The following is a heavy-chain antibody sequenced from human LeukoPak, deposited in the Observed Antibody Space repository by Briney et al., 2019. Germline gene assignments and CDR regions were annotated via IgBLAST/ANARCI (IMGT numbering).Heavy chain of an antibody. CDR3: ANEAFDI. Sequence: GRSLRLSCVASGFTFSNYGIHWVRQAPGKGLEWVGVIWYDGSNKYYADSVKGRFTISRDNSKNTLYVQMNSLRAEDTAVYYCANEAFDIWGQGTRVTVSS. J-gene: IGHJ3*02. V-gene: IGHV3-33*06. CDR1: GFTFSNYG. CDR2: IWYDGSNK.